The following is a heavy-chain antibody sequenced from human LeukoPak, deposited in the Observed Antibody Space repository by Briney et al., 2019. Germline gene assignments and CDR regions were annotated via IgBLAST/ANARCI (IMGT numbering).Heavy chain of an antibody. CDR3: ARVPYYDFWSGYSDYYYYYGMDV. CDR1: GFTFSSYW. CDR2: INSDGSST. Sequence: GGSLRLSCAASGFTFSSYWMHWVRQAPGKGLVWVSRINSDGSSTSYADSVKGRFTISRDNAKNTLYLQMNSLRAEDTAVYYCARVPYYDFWSGYSDYYYYYGMDVWGQGTTVTVSS. D-gene: IGHD3-3*01. V-gene: IGHV3-74*01. J-gene: IGHJ6*02.